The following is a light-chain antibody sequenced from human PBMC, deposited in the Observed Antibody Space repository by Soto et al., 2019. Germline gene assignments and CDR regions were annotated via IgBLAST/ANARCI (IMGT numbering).Light chain of an antibody. V-gene: IGKV1-5*03. CDR1: QSISSW. CDR3: QQYNSYSPYT. Sequence: DIQMTQSPSTLSASVGDRVTITCRASQSISSWLAWYQQKPGQAPKLLIYKASSLGSGVPSRFSGSGSGTEFSLTISSLQPDDFATYYYQQYNSYSPYTFGQGTKLEIK. J-gene: IGKJ2*01. CDR2: KAS.